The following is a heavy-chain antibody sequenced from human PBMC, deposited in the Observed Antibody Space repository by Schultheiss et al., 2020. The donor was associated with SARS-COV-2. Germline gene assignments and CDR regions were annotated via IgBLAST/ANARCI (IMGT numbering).Heavy chain of an antibody. D-gene: IGHD5-12*01. CDR1: GGSISSGGYY. J-gene: IGHJ6*02. CDR3: ARGDYWGGMDV. Sequence: SETLSLTCTVSGGSISSGGYYWSWIRQPPGKGLEWIGYIYHSGSTYYNPSLKSRVTISVDTSKNQFSLKLSSVTAADTAVYYCARGDYWGGMDVWGQGTTVTVSS. V-gene: IGHV4-30-4*01. CDR2: IYHSGST.